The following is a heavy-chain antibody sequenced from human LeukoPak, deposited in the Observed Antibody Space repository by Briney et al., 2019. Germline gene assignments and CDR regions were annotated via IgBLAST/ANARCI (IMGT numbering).Heavy chain of an antibody. J-gene: IGHJ4*02. CDR3: ARGEGGIAASPEDY. Sequence: GGSLRLSCAASGFTFSSYGMHWVRQAPGKGLEWVAVIWYDGSNKYYADSVKGRFTISRDHSKNTLYLQMNSLRAEDTAVYYCARGEGGIAASPEDYWGQGTLVTVSS. CDR2: IWYDGSNK. CDR1: GFTFSSYG. D-gene: IGHD6-13*01. V-gene: IGHV3-33*01.